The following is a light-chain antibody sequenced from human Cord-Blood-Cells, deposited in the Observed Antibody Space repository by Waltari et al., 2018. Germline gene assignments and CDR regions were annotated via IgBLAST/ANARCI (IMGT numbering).Light chain of an antibody. Sequence: QSALTQTASVSGSPGQSITISCTGTSSAVGSYNLVSWYQQHPGKAPKLRSYEGSKRPSGVSKRFCGSKSGNTVSLTISGLQAEDEADYYCCSYAGSSTWVFGGGTKLTVL. CDR3: CSYAGSSTWV. CDR2: EGS. J-gene: IGLJ3*02. V-gene: IGLV2-23*01. CDR1: SSAVGSYNL.